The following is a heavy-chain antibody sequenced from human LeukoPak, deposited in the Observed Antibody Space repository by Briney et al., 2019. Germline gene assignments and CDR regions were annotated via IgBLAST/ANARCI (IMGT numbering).Heavy chain of an antibody. V-gene: IGHV3-23*01. Sequence: GGSLRLSCAASGFTFSSYAMSWVRQAPGKGLEWVSAISGSGGSTYYADSVKGRFTISRDNSKNTLYLQMNSLRAEDTAVYYCAKDPHYYDSSGYYEDYWGQGTLVTVSS. CDR3: AKDPHYYDSSGYYEDY. D-gene: IGHD3-22*01. J-gene: IGHJ4*02. CDR1: GFTFSSYA. CDR2: ISGSGGST.